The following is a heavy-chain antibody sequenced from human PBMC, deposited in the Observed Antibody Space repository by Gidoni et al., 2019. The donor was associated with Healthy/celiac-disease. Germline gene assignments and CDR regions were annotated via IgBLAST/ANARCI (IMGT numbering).Heavy chain of an antibody. J-gene: IGHJ6*02. CDR3: ARAGGTIPRDYGMDV. D-gene: IGHD2-2*02. CDR2: MNPNSGNT. CDR1: GYTFPSYD. V-gene: IGHV1-8*01. Sequence: QVQLVQSGDEGKNTGDSVKVACKPSGYTFPSYDINWVRQATGQGLERMGWMNPNSGNTGYAQKFQGRVTMTSNTSISTAYRELSSLSSEDTAVYYCARAGGTIPRDYGMDVWGQGTTVTVSS.